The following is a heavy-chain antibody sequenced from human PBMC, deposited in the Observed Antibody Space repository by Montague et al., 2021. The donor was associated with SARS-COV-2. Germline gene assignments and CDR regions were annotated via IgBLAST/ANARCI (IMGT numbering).Heavy chain of an antibody. V-gene: IGHV4-61*08. CDR2: IYYSGST. J-gene: IGHJ4*02. CDR3: ARVSLAAAATRSDY. Sequence: SETLSLTCTVSGGPVSSGGYYWSWIRQPPGKGLEWIGYIYYSGSTNYXXXLKSRVTISLDTSKSQFSLKLTSVAAADTAVYYCARVSLAAAATRSDYWGQGTLVTVSS. D-gene: IGHD6-13*01. CDR1: GGPVSSGGYY.